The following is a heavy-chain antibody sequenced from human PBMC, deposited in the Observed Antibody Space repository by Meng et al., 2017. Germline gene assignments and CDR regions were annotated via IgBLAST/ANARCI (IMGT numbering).Heavy chain of an antibody. D-gene: IGHD1-14*01. CDR3: ARTNNNHYYPTEYYFDY. V-gene: IGHV2-70*01. CDR2: IDWDDDK. Sequence: SGPTLVKPTQTLTLTCTFSGFSLSTGGMCVSWIRQPPGKALEWLALIDWDDDKYYSTSLKTRLTISKDTSKNQVVLTMTNMDPVDTATYYCARTNNNHYYPTEYYFDYWGQGTLVTVSS. J-gene: IGHJ4*02. CDR1: GFSLSTGGMC.